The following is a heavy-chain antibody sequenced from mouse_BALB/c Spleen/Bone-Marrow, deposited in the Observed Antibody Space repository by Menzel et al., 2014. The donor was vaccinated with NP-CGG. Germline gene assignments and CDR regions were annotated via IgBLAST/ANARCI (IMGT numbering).Heavy chain of an antibody. CDR3: TRLHYSGYSAY. CDR1: GFDSSSYW. D-gene: IGHD1-2*01. Sequence: EVQVVESGGGLVQPGGSLKLSCAASGFDSSSYWMSWVRQAPGKGLEWIGEINPDSSTINYTPSLKDKFIISRVNAKNSLYLQKNKVRSEDAALYYCTRLHYSGYSAYWGQGTLVTVST. CDR2: INPDSSTI. V-gene: IGHV4-1*02. J-gene: IGHJ3*01.